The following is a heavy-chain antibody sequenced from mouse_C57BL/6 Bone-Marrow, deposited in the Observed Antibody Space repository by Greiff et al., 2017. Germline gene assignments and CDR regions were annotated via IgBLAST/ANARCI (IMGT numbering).Heavy chain of an antibody. Sequence: VHVKQSGAELVRPGASVKLSCTASGFNIKDDYMHWVKQRPEQGLEWIGWIDPENGDTEYASKFQGKATITADTSSNTAYLQLSSLTSEDTAVYYCTTPFTTVVATDFDYWGQGTTLTVSS. CDR2: IDPENGDT. CDR1: GFNIKDDY. D-gene: IGHD1-1*01. J-gene: IGHJ2*01. CDR3: TTPFTTVVATDFDY. V-gene: IGHV14-4*01.